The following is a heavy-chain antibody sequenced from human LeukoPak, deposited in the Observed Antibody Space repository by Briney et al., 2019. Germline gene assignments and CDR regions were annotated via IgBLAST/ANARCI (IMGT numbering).Heavy chain of an antibody. CDR3: AKDDGYDYVWGSTFDY. D-gene: IGHD3-16*01. Sequence: PGGSLRLSCAASGFTVSRNYMSWVRQAPGKGLEWVSVLYSGGSTNYADSVKGRFTISRDNSKNTLYLQMNSLRAEDMALYYCAKDDGYDYVWGSTFDYWGQGTLVTVSS. CDR1: GFTVSRNY. CDR2: LYSGGST. J-gene: IGHJ4*02. V-gene: IGHV3-53*05.